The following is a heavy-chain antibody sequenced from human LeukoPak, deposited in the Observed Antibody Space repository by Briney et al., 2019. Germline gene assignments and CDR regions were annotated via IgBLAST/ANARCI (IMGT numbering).Heavy chain of an antibody. CDR3: ARIPLRGTSDFWSGYPHDAFDI. CDR2: IYPGDSDT. Sequence: GESLKISCKGSGYSFTSYWIGWVRQMPGKGLEWMGIIYPGDSDTRYSPSFQGQVTISADKSISTAYLQWSSLKASDTAMYYCARIPLRGTSDFWSGYPHDAFDIWGQGTMVTVSS. V-gene: IGHV5-51*01. J-gene: IGHJ3*02. D-gene: IGHD3-3*01. CDR1: GYSFTSYW.